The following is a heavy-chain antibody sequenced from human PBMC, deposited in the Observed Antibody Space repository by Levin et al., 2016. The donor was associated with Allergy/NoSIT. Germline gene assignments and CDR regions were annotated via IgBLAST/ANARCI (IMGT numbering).Heavy chain of an antibody. CDR2: INPNSGDT. D-gene: IGHD2-8*02. CDR3: ARDGGYSNASLVGAFDI. V-gene: IGHV1-2*02. CDR1: GYSLTGYY. Sequence: ASVKVSCKASGYSLTGYYLHWVRQAPGQGLEWMGWINPNSGDTRYTQKFQGRVTMTRDTSISTAYMELTSLRSDDRAVYYCARDGGYSNASLVGAFDIWGQGTMVTVSS. J-gene: IGHJ3*02.